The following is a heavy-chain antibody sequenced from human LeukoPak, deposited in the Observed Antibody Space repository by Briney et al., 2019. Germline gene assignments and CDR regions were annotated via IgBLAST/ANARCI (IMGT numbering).Heavy chain of an antibody. D-gene: IGHD2-2*01. CDR1: GYTFTSYD. J-gene: IGHJ5*02. V-gene: IGHV1-8*01. CDR3: ARGHAKRSPGSSRGWFDP. Sequence: ASVKVSCKASGYTFTSYDINWVRRATGQGLERMGWMNPNSGNTGYAQKFQGRVTMTRNTSISTAYMELSSLRSEDTAVYYCARGHAKRSPGSSRGWFDPWGQGTLVTVSS. CDR2: MNPNSGNT.